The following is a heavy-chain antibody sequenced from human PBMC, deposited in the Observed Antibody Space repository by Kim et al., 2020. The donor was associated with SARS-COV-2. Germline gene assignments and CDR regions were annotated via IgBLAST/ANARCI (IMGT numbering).Heavy chain of an antibody. J-gene: IGHJ6*02. D-gene: IGHD4-17*01. CDR3: AREPLTVYFGMDV. V-gene: IGHV1-3*01. Sequence: IYSHNFQGRVTIARDTSATTDYMELSSLRPEDTAVYYCAREPLTVYFGMDVWGQGTTVTVSS.